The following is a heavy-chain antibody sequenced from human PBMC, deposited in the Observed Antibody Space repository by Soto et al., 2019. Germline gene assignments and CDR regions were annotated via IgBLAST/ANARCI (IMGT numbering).Heavy chain of an antibody. CDR2: MNPNSGNT. D-gene: IGHD3-9*01. V-gene: IGHV1-8*01. J-gene: IGHJ6*02. Sequence: GASVKVSCKASGYTFTSYDINWVRQATGQVLEWMGWMNPNSGNTGYAQKFQGRVTMTRNTSISTAYMELSSLRSEDTAVYYCARDPGTIFRLLKDYYGMDVWGQGTTVTVSS. CDR3: ARDPGTIFRLLKDYYGMDV. CDR1: GYTFTSYD.